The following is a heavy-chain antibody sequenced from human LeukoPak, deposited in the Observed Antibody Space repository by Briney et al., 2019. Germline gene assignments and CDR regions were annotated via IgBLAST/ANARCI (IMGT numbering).Heavy chain of an antibody. J-gene: IGHJ6*02. Sequence: SETLSLTCAVYGGSFSGYYWSWIRQPPGKGLEWIGEINHSGSTNYNPSLKSRVTISVDTSKNQFSLKLSSVTAAHTAVYYCARGPPPYIQLWSAYYYYGMDVWGQGTTVTVSS. CDR3: ARGPPPYIQLWSAYYYYGMDV. CDR1: GGSFSGYY. CDR2: INHSGST. V-gene: IGHV4-34*01. D-gene: IGHD5-18*01.